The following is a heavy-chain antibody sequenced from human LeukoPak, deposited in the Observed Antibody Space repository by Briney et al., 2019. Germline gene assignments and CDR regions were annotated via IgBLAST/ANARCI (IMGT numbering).Heavy chain of an antibody. D-gene: IGHD3-22*01. V-gene: IGHV1-18*01. J-gene: IGHJ6*03. CDR1: GYTFTSYG. Sequence: ASVKVSCKASGYTFTSYGISWVRQAPGQGLEWMGWISAYNGNTNYAQKLQGRVTMTTDTSTSTAYMELRSLRSDDTAVYYCARGASRGYYYDSSGYYLPLYYIDVWGKGTTVTVSS. CDR3: ARGASRGYYYDSSGYYLPLYYIDV. CDR2: ISAYNGNT.